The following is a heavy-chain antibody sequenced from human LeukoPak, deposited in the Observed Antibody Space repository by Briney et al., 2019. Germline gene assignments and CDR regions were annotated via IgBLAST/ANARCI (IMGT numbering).Heavy chain of an antibody. J-gene: IGHJ4*02. CDR3: ARDRMDPFDY. CDR1: GGSISSSSYY. D-gene: IGHD2-2*03. CDR2: IYYSGST. V-gene: IGHV4-39*07. Sequence: SETLSLTCTVSGGSISSSSYYWGWIRQPPGKGLEWIGSIYYSGSTYYNPSLKSRVTISVDTSKNQFSLKLSSVTAADTAVYYCARDRMDPFDYWGQGTLVTVSS.